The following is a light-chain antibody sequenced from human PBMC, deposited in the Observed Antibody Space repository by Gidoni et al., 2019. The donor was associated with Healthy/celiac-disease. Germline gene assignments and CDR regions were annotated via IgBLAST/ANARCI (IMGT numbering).Light chain of an antibody. CDR3: QQYGSSPRVT. J-gene: IGKJ3*01. CDR2: GAS. CDR1: QSVSSSY. V-gene: IGKV3-20*01. Sequence: EIVLTQSPGTMSLSPGERAQLSCRASQSVSSSYLAWYQQKPGQAPRLLIYGASSRATGIPDRFSGSGSGTDFTLTISRLEPEDFAVYYCQQYGSSPRVTFGPGTKVDIK.